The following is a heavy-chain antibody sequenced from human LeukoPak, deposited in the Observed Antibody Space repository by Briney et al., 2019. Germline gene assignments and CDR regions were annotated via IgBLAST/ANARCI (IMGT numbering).Heavy chain of an antibody. CDR2: LSAYNGNT. V-gene: IGHV1-18*01. Sequence: ASVKVSCKASGYTFTSYGISWVRQAPGQGREWMGWLSAYNGNTNYAQKLQGRVTMTTDTSTSTDYMELRSLRSDDTAVYYCAREGHYDFWSGYPPYYMDVWGKGTTVTVSS. D-gene: IGHD3-3*01. CDR3: AREGHYDFWSGYPPYYMDV. J-gene: IGHJ6*03. CDR1: GYTFTSYG.